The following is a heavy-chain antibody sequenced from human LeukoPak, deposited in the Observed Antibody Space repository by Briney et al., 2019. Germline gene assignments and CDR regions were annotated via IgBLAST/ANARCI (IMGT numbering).Heavy chain of an antibody. J-gene: IGHJ6*03. CDR3: ARGRGEDYMDV. CDR1: GFTFSGYS. D-gene: IGHD2-21*01. Sequence: GGSLRLSCAASGFTFSGYSMNWVRQAPGKGLEWISYISTSSSVIHYADSVKGRFTISRDNAKNSLYVQMNSLRAEDTAVYYCARGRGEDYMDVWGKGTTVTVSS. V-gene: IGHV3-48*04. CDR2: ISTSSSVI.